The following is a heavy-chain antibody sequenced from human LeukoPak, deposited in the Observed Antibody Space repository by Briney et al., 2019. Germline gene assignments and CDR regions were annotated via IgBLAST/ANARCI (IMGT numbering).Heavy chain of an antibody. CDR3: AKDVWYSSGFLDY. Sequence: GGSLRLSCAASGFTFSSYAMSWVRQAPGKGLEWVSAISGSGGSTYYADSVKGRFTISRDNSKNTLYLQMNSLRAEDTAVYYSAKDVWYSSGFLDYWGQGTLVTVSS. J-gene: IGHJ4*02. V-gene: IGHV3-23*01. D-gene: IGHD6-19*01. CDR1: GFTFSSYA. CDR2: ISGSGGST.